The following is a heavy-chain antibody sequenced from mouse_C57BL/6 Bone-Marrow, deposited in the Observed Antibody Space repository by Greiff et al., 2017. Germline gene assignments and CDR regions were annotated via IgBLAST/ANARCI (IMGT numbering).Heavy chain of an antibody. V-gene: IGHV1-47*01. Sequence: VQLQQSGAELARPGASVKLSCKASGYTFTSYGISWVKQRTGQGLEWIGNFHPYNDDTKYNEKFKGKATLTVEKSSSTVYLELSRLTSDDSAVYYCARGGNYGGYYFDYWGQGTTLTVSS. CDR2: FHPYNDDT. J-gene: IGHJ2*01. CDR1: GYTFTSYG. CDR3: ARGGNYGGYYFDY. D-gene: IGHD2-1*01.